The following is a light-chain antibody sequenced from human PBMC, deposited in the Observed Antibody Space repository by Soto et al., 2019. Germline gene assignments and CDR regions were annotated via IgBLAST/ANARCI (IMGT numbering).Light chain of an antibody. CDR3: QQYNSYCT. J-gene: IGKJ1*01. V-gene: IGKV1-5*01. CDR2: DAS. CDR1: QSISSW. Sequence: DIQMTQSPSTLSASVGDRVTITCRASQSISSWLAWYQQKPGKAPKLLIYDASSLESGVPSRLSGSGSGTEFTLTISSLQPDDFATYYCQQYNSYCTFGQGAKVDIK.